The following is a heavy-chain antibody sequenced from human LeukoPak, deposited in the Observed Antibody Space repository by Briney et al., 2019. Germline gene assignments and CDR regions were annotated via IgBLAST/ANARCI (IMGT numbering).Heavy chain of an antibody. V-gene: IGHV3-73*01. CDR1: GFTFSSFD. J-gene: IGHJ3*02. Sequence: PGGSLRLSCAASGFTFSSFDMNWVRQASGKGPEWLGRIRSKNNNYVTAYTASVKGRFTISRDDSKNMAYLQMSSLKTEDTAVYYCTIPDNDAFDMWGQGTMVTVSS. CDR2: IRSKNNNYVT. CDR3: TIPDNDAFDM. D-gene: IGHD3-9*01.